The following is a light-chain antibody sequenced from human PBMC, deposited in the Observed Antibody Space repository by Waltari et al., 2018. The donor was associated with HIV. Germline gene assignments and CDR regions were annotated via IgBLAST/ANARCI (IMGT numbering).Light chain of an antibody. V-gene: IGLV1-44*01. CDR3: AAWDDSLNGPV. J-gene: IGLJ2*01. CDR2: SNN. Sequence: QSVLTQSPSASGTPGQRVIIACSGSSSNIGSKSENWYQQRPGTAPNLLIYSNNERPSGVPDRFSGSKSGTSASLAISGLQSEDEADYHCAAWDDSLNGPVFGGGTKLTVL. CDR1: SSNIGSKS.